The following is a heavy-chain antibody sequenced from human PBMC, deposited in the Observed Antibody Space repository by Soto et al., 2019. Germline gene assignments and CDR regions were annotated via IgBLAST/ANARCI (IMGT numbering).Heavy chain of an antibody. CDR2: ITSSGTTI. Sequence: GGSLRLSCAASGFTFSVYTMHWVRQSPGKGLEWISSITSSGTTISYADSVKGRFTISRDNAKSSLFLQMDTLRDEDTAVYYCARDGYRHSYDWPWFDTWGQGTLVTVSS. CDR3: ARDGYRHSYDWPWFDT. D-gene: IGHD3-3*01. J-gene: IGHJ5*02. V-gene: IGHV3-48*02. CDR1: GFTFSVYT.